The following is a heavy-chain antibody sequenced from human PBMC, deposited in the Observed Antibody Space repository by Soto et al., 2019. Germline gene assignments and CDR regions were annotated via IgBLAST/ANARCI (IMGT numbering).Heavy chain of an antibody. CDR1: GFTFDDYA. CDR2: ISWNSGSL. CDR3: AKGVGGYYYGMDV. Sequence: LRLSCAASGFTFDDYAMHWVRQAPGKGLEWVSGISWNSGSLGYADSVKGRFTISRDNAKNSLYLQMSSLRAEDTALYYCAKGVGGYYYGMDVWGQGTTVTVSS. J-gene: IGHJ6*02. V-gene: IGHV3-9*01.